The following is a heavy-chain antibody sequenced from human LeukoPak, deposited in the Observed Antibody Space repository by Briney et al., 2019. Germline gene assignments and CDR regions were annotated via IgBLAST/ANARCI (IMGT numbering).Heavy chain of an antibody. J-gene: IGHJ4*02. CDR3: ARDPSLLVGATTGLGDY. CDR2: ISSSSNYI. CDR1: GFTFSSYS. Sequence: GGSLRLSCAASGFTFSSYSMNWVRQAPGKGLEWVSSISSSSNYIYYADSVKGRFTISRDNAKNSLYLQMNSLRAEDTAVYYCARDPSLLVGATTGLGDYWGQGTLVTVSS. V-gene: IGHV3-21*01. D-gene: IGHD1-26*01.